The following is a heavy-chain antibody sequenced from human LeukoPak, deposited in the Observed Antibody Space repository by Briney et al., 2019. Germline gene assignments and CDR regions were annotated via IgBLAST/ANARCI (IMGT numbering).Heavy chain of an antibody. V-gene: IGHV3-23*01. CDR3: AKGYYYDSDGYYQHFDY. CDR2: ISGSGGST. CDR1: GFTFANYA. J-gene: IGHJ4*02. Sequence: GGSLRLSCAASGFTFANYAMSWVRQGPGKGLEWVSTISGSGGSTYYADSVKGRFTISRDNSKNTLFLQMNSLRAEDTAVYYCAKGYYYDSDGYYQHFDYWGQGTLVTVSS. D-gene: IGHD3-22*01.